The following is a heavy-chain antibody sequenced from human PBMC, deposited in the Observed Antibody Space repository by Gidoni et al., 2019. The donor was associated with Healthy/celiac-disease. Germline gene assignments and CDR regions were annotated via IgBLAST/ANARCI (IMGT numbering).Heavy chain of an antibody. Sequence: EVQLVESGGGLVKPGGSLRLSCAASGFTFSNAWMNWVRQAPGKGLEWVGRIKSKTDDGTTDYAAPVKGRFTISRDDSKNTLYLQMNSLKTEDTAVYYCTTDSAATPLYGMDVWGQGTTVTVSS. CDR1: GFTFSNAW. D-gene: IGHD2-15*01. V-gene: IGHV3-15*07. J-gene: IGHJ6*02. CDR3: TTDSAATPLYGMDV. CDR2: IKSKTDDGTT.